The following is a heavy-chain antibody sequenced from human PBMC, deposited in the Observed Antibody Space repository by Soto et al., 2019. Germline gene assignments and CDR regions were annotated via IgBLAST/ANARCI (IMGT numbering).Heavy chain of an antibody. D-gene: IGHD5-18*01. CDR3: ARDYRYLFEY. CDR1: VFTFSSYW. V-gene: IGHV3-7*01. Sequence: GGSLRLSCAASVFTFSSYWMNWVRQAPGKGLEWVANIKQDGSDKYYVDSVKGRFTISREKAKNSLYLQMNSLRAEDTAVYYCARDYRYLFEYWRKGTLVTVSS. J-gene: IGHJ4*02. CDR2: IKQDGSDK.